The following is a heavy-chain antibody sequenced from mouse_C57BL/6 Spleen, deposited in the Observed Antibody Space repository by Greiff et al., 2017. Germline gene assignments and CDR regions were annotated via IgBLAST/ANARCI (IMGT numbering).Heavy chain of an antibody. Sequence: QVQLQQPGAELVKPGASVKLSCKASGYTFTSYWMHWVKQRPGRGLAWIGRIDPISGGTKYNEKFKSKATLTVAKPSRTAYMQLSSLTSEDSAVYYCARDRDYDGPVVAYWGQGTLVTVSA. CDR1: GYTFTSYW. CDR2: IDPISGGT. V-gene: IGHV1-72*01. D-gene: IGHD2-4*01. J-gene: IGHJ3*01. CDR3: ARDRDYDGPVVAY.